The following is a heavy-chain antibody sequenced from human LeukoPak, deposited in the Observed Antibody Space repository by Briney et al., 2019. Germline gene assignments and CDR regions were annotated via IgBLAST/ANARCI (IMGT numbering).Heavy chain of an antibody. D-gene: IGHD3-22*01. CDR3: ARDMASDDSSGYYPNWFDP. CDR1: GFTVSSNY. CDR2: IYSGGST. Sequence: GGSLRLSCAASGFTVSSNYMSWVRQAPGKGLEWVSVIYSGGSTYYADSVKGRFTISRDNSKNTLYLQMNSLRAEDTAVYYCARDMASDDSSGYYPNWFDPWGQRTLVTVSS. V-gene: IGHV3-53*01. J-gene: IGHJ5*02.